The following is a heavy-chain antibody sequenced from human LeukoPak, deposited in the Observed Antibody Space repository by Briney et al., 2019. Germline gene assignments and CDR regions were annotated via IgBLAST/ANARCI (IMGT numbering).Heavy chain of an antibody. CDR3: ARALIPITMVRGVVYYYYGMDV. J-gene: IGHJ6*02. V-gene: IGHV4-59*01. CDR1: GGSISSYY. CDR2: IYYSGST. D-gene: IGHD3-10*01. Sequence: PSETLFLTCTVSGGSISSYYWSWIWQPPGKGLEWIGYIYYSGSTNYNPSLKSRVTISVDTSKNQFSLKLSSVTAADTAVYYCARALIPITMVRGVVYYYYGMDVWGQGTTVTVSS.